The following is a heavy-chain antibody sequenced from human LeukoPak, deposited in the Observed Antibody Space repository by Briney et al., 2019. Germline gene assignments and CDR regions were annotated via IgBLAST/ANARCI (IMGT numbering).Heavy chain of an antibody. CDR1: GYTFTSYG. CDR3: VVRIPAATTLDY. V-gene: IGHV1-18*01. D-gene: IGHD2-2*01. J-gene: IGHJ4*02. CDR2: ISAYNGNT. Sequence: ASVKVSCKASGYTFTSYGISWVRQAPGQGLEWIGWISAYNGNTNYAQKLQGRVTMTTDTSTSTAYMELRSLRSDDTAVYYCVVRIPAATTLDYWGQGTLVTVSS.